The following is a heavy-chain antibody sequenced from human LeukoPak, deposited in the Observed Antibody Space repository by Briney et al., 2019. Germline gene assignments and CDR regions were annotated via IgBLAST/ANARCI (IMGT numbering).Heavy chain of an antibody. CDR2: INPSGGST. D-gene: IGHD3-22*01. Sequence: ASVKVSCKASGYTFTSYYMHWVRQAPGQGLEWMGIINPSGGSTSYAQKFQGRVTMTRDMSTSTVYMELSSLRSEDTAVYYCAKDYYDSSGYYPTFDYWGQGTLVTVSS. CDR3: AKDYYDSSGYYPTFDY. J-gene: IGHJ4*02. V-gene: IGHV1-46*01. CDR1: GYTFTSYY.